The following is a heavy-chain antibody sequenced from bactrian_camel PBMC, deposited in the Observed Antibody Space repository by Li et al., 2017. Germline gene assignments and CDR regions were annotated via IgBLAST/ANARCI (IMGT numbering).Heavy chain of an antibody. J-gene: IGHJ4*01. CDR1: AYKYSDYC. Sequence: HVQLVESGGGSVQAGGSLRLSCEAFAYKYSDYCMGWFRQAPGKEREGVVAIDSDGRISYADSVKGRFTASKDNAKNILYLQMNSLKPEDTAMYYCGAVTFDDYCDFATPFANRGQGTQVTVS. CDR2: IDSDGRI. D-gene: IGHD3*01. CDR3: GAVTFDDYCDFATPFAN. V-gene: IGHV3S53*01.